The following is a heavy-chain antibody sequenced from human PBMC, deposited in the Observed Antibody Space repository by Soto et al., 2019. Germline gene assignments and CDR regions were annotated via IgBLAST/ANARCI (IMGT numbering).Heavy chain of an antibody. CDR2: IIPIFGTA. J-gene: IGHJ3*02. CDR3: ARGPHSGDAFRDAFDI. D-gene: IGHD5-12*01. CDR1: GGTFSSYA. V-gene: IGHV1-69*12. Sequence: QVQLVQSGAEVKKPGSSVKVSCKASGGTFSSYAISWVRQAPGQGLEWMGGIIPIFGTANYAQKFQGRVTITADESTSTAYMELSSLRSEDTAVYYGARGPHSGDAFRDAFDIWGQGTMVTVSS.